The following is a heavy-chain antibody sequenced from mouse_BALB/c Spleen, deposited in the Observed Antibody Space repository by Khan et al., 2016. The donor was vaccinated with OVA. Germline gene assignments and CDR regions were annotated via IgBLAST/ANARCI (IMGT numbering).Heavy chain of an antibody. D-gene: IGHD2-14*01. Sequence: QVQLKESGPGLVAPSQRLSITCTVSGFSLSRYNVHWVRKPPGKGLEWLGMIWGGGGTDYTSALKSRLSISKDDSKRQVVLKMSSLQSDDTAIYYCTRAYYRYDGYYAMDYWGQGTSVTVSS. V-gene: IGHV2-6-4*01. CDR2: IWGGGGT. J-gene: IGHJ4*01. CDR3: TRAYYRYDGYYAMDY. CDR1: GFSLSRYN.